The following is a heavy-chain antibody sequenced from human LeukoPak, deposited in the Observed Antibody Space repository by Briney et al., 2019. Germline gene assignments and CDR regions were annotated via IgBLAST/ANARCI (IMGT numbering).Heavy chain of an antibody. Sequence: GGSLRLSCAASGFTLSNYWMHWVRQAPGKGLVWVSRINSDGINTSYADSVKGRFTISRDNAKNTLNLQMNSLRAEDTALYYCAKTSPPDYYISSVYFFDSWGEGTLVTASS. J-gene: IGHJ4*02. V-gene: IGHV3-74*01. CDR2: INSDGINT. D-gene: IGHD3-22*01. CDR1: GFTLSNYW. CDR3: AKTSPPDYYISSVYFFDS.